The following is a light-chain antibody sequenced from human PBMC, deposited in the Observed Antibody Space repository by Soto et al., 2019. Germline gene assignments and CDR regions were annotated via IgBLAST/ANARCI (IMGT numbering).Light chain of an antibody. Sequence: EIVLTQPPGTLSLSPGERATLSCRASQSVTSSYLAWYQLKPGQAPRLLIYGASSRATGIPDRFSGSGSATDFTLTISRLDPEDFAVYYCHQYGNSPTFGQGTKVDI. CDR3: HQYGNSPT. CDR2: GAS. CDR1: QSVTSSY. J-gene: IGKJ1*01. V-gene: IGKV3-20*01.